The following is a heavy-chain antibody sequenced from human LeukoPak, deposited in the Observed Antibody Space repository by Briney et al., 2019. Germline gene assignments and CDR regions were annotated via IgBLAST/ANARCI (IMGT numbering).Heavy chain of an antibody. D-gene: IGHD3-9*01. V-gene: IGHV3-7*01. CDR3: ARGVDDILTGSYYGMDV. CDR2: RNQDGSEK. J-gene: IGHJ6*02. Sequence: GGSLRLSCAASGFTFSSYWMSWVRQAPGKGLEWVANRNQDGSEKYYVDSVKGRFTISRDNAKNSLYLQMNSLRAEDTAVYYCARGVDDILTGSYYGMDVWGQGTTVTVSS. CDR1: GFTFSSYW.